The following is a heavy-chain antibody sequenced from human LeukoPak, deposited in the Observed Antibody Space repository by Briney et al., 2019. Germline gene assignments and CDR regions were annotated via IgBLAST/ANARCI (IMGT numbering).Heavy chain of an antibody. CDR2: INPNSGGT. CDR1: GYTFTGYY. D-gene: IGHD3-10*01. Sequence: SSVKVSCKASGYTFTGYYMDWVQQAPGQGLEWIGRINPNSGGTNYAQKFQGRVTMTRDTSISTAYMELSRLRSDDTAVYYCARDKYYYGSGSRPLDYWGQGTLVTVSS. CDR3: ARDKYYYGSGSRPLDY. J-gene: IGHJ4*02. V-gene: IGHV1-2*06.